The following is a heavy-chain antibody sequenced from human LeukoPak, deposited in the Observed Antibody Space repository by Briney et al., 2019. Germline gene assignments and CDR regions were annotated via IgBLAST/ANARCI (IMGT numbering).Heavy chain of an antibody. Sequence: SETLSLTCTVSGGSISSYYWSWIRQPPGKGLEWIGYIYYSGSTNYNPSLKSRVTISVDTSKNQFSLKLSSVTAADTAVYYCARDRGGGGSGSWDFDLWGRGTLVTVSS. CDR3: ARDRGGGGSGSWDFDL. V-gene: IGHV4-59*01. D-gene: IGHD3-10*01. CDR2: IYYSGST. J-gene: IGHJ2*01. CDR1: GGSISSYY.